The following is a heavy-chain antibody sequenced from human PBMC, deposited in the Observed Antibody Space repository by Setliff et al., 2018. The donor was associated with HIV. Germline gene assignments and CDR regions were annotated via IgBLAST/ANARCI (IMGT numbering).Heavy chain of an antibody. D-gene: IGHD6-25*01. CDR1: GFTFSSYW. Sequence: GGSLRLSCAASGFTFSSYWMHWVRQAPGKGLVWVSRINSDGSSTSYADSVKGRFTISSDNSKSVVYLQMNSLRAEDTAVYYCVQGGLSSGWGSFWGQGTLVTVSS. CDR2: INSDGSST. V-gene: IGHV3-74*01. J-gene: IGHJ4*02. CDR3: VQGGLSSGWGSF.